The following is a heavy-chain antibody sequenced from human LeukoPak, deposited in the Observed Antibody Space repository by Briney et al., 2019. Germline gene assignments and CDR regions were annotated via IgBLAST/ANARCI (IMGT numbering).Heavy chain of an antibody. CDR1: GYTFTGYY. CDR2: INPNSGGT. D-gene: IGHD3-10*01. Sequence: ASVKVSCKASGYTFTGYYMHWVRQAPGQGLEWMGWINPNSGGTNYAQKFQGRVTTTRDTSISTAYMELSRLRSDDTAVYYCARVSPLLSLIEAFDIWGQGTMVTVSS. V-gene: IGHV1-2*02. J-gene: IGHJ3*02. CDR3: ARVSPLLSLIEAFDI.